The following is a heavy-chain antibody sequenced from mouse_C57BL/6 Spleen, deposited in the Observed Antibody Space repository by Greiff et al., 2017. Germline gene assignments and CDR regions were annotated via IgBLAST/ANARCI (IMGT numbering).Heavy chain of an antibody. CDR2: ISSGSSTI. CDR3: ARSPIPYAMDY. J-gene: IGHJ4*01. Sequence: EVQVVESGGGLVKPGGSLKLSCAASGFTFSDYGMHWVRQAPEKGLEWVAYISSGSSTIYYADTVKGRFTISRDNAKNTLFLQMTSLRSEDAAMYYCARSPIPYAMDYWGQGTSVTVSS. V-gene: IGHV5-17*01. CDR1: GFTFSDYG.